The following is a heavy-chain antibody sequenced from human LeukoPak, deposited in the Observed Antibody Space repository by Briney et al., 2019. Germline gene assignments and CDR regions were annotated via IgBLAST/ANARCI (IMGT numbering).Heavy chain of an antibody. Sequence: SETLSLTCTVSGGSISSYYWSWIRQPPGKGLEWIGYIYYSGSTNYNPSLKSRVTISVDTSKNQFSLKLSSVTAADTAVYYCARHDPYYYDRWTFDYWGQGTLVTVSS. CDR3: ARHDPYYYDRWTFDY. CDR2: IYYSGST. J-gene: IGHJ4*02. CDR1: GGSISSYY. V-gene: IGHV4-59*08. D-gene: IGHD3-22*01.